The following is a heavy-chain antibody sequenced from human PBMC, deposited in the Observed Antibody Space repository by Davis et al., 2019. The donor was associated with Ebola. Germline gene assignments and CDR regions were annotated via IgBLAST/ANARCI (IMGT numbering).Heavy chain of an antibody. V-gene: IGHV5-51*01. J-gene: IGHJ5*02. D-gene: IGHD6-13*01. CDR3: ARTKAAAGPTGSFDP. CDR2: IYPGDSDT. Sequence: GESLKISCKGSGYSFTSYWIGWVRQMPGKGLEWMGIIYPGDSDTRYNPSFQGQITISAGKSISTAYLQWSSLKAADTAMYYCARTKAAAGPTGSFDPRGQGTLVTVSS. CDR1: GYSFTSYW.